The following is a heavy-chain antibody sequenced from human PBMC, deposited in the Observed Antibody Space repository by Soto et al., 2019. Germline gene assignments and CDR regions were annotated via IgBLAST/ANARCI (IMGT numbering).Heavy chain of an antibody. D-gene: IGHD5-18*01. V-gene: IGHV5-51*01. CDR1: GYSFTSYW. Sequence: PGESLKISCKGSGYSFTSYWIGWVRQMPGKGLEWMGIIYPGDSDTRYSPSFQGQVTISADKSISTAYLQWSSLKASDTAMYYWARLRVDTAMADYYYYYGMDVWGQGTTVTVSS. CDR3: ARLRVDTAMADYYYYYGMDV. J-gene: IGHJ6*02. CDR2: IYPGDSDT.